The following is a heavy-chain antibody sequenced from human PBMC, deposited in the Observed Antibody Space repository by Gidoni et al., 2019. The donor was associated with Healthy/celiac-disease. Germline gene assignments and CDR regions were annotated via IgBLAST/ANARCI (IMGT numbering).Heavy chain of an antibody. CDR1: GGSFSGSY. Sequence: QVQLQQWGAGLLKPSETLSLTCAVYGGSFSGSYWSWIRQPPGKGLEWIGEINHSGSTNYNPSLKSRVTISVDTSKIQFSLKLSSVTAADTAVYYCARGNYSNYNNYYYYYGMDVWGQGTTVTVSS. V-gene: IGHV4-34*01. CDR2: INHSGST. D-gene: IGHD4-4*01. J-gene: IGHJ6*02. CDR3: ARGNYSNYNNYYYYYGMDV.